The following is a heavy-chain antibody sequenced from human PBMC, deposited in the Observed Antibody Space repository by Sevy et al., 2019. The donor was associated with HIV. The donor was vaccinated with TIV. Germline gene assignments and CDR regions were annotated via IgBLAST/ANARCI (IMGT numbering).Heavy chain of an antibody. Sequence: ASVKVSCKASGYTFTSYYMHWVRQAPGQGLEWMGIINPSGGSTSYAQKFQGRVTMTRDTSTSTVYMELSILRSEDTAVYYCARDWVSVTYGGYFDYWGQGTLVTVSS. CDR2: INPSGGST. J-gene: IGHJ4*02. V-gene: IGHV1-46*01. CDR1: GYTFTSYY. CDR3: ARDWVSVTYGGYFDY. D-gene: IGHD3-16*01.